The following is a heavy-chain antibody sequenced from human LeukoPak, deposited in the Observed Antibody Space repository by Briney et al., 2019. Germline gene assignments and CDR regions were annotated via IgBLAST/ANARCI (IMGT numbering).Heavy chain of an antibody. D-gene: IGHD6-13*01. CDR3: ARGAAAADH. CDR1: GFTFSDYS. V-gene: IGHV3-48*02. CDR2: ISTSSSVV. J-gene: IGHJ4*02. Sequence: GGSLRLSCAASGFTFSDYSMNWVRQAPGKGLEWVSYISTSSSVVYYADSVKGRFTISRDNAKKSLYLQMNSLRDDDTGVYYCARGAAAADHWGQGTPVTVSS.